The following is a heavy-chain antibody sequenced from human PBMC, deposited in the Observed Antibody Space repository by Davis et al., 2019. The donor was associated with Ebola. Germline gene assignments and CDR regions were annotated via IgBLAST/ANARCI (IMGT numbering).Heavy chain of an antibody. CDR1: GFSLSTSGMC. D-gene: IGHD6-13*01. V-gene: IGHV2-70*11. Sequence: SGPTLVKPTQTLTLTCTFSGFSLSTSGMCVSWIRQPPGKALEWLARIDWDDDKYYSTSLKTRLTISKDASKNQVVLTMTNMDTVDTATYYCARTTPGGSSNPLDFDYWGQGTLVTVSS. CDR3: ARTTPGGSSNPLDFDY. J-gene: IGHJ4*02. CDR2: IDWDDDK.